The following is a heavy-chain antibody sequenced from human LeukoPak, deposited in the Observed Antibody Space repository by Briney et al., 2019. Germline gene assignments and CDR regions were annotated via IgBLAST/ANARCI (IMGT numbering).Heavy chain of an antibody. Sequence: PGGSLRLSCAASGFTFSTYWMSWVRQAPGKGLEWLANIKQDGSVKNYVDSVKGRFTISRDNAKNSLYLKMNSLRADDTAMYYCVRGGYGPDYGGRGPLAPVS. J-gene: IGHJ4*02. CDR1: GFTFSTYW. CDR2: IKQDGSVK. V-gene: IGHV3-7*03. D-gene: IGHD5-12*01. CDR3: VRGGYGPDY.